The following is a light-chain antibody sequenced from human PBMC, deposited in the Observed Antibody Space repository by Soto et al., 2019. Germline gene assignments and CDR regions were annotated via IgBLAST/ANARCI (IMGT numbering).Light chain of an antibody. CDR3: SSYAGTNTRYL. Sequence: QSALTQPPSASGSPGQSVTISCTGAHSDVGSYNFISWYQQHPGRAPKLLIYEVNKRPSGVPDRFSGSKSGNTDSLTVSGLQAEDEADYYCSSYAGTNTRYLFGSGTKLTVL. CDR2: EVN. J-gene: IGLJ1*01. V-gene: IGLV2-8*01. CDR1: HSDVGSYNF.